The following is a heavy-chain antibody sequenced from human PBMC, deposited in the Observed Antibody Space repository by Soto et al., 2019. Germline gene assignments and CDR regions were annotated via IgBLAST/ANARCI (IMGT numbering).Heavy chain of an antibody. V-gene: IGHV4-34*01. CDR2: INHSGST. Sequence: PSETLSLTCAVYGGSFSGYYWSWIRQPPGKGLEWIGEINHSGSTNYNPSLKSRVTISVDTSKNQFSLKLSSVTAADTAVYYCARGAEMAKIHFDYWGQGTLVTVSS. CDR3: ARGAEMAKIHFDY. D-gene: IGHD5-12*01. CDR1: GGSFSGYY. J-gene: IGHJ4*02.